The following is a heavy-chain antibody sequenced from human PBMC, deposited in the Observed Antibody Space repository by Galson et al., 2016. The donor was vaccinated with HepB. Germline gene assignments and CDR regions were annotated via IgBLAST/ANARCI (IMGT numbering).Heavy chain of an antibody. CDR1: GFTFSSYS. J-gene: IGHJ5*02. CDR2: IRIGGYQI. CDR3: ARDTPETAVGGSFDH. Sequence: SLRLSCATSGFTFSSYSFNWVRQGPGRGLEWIAYIRIGGYQIDYADSVKGRFTISRDDDNNLVSLQMNRLRSEDTAVYYCARDTPETAVGGSFDHGGQGTLVAVSS. D-gene: IGHD6-19*01. V-gene: IGHV3-48*03.